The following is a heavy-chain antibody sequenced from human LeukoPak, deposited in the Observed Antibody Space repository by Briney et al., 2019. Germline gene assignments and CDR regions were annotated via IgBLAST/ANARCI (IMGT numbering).Heavy chain of an antibody. D-gene: IGHD2-2*02. CDR3: ARAHGDCSSTSCYMDFDF. CDR1: GFTFSSYG. Sequence: RSLRLSCAASGFTFSSYGMHWVRQAPGKGLEWVAVRFDDGSSEYYADSVKGRFTISRDDSKNTLYVQMNSLRAEDTAVYYCARAHGDCSSTSCYMDFDFWGPGTLVTVSS. V-gene: IGHV3-33*01. J-gene: IGHJ4*02. CDR2: RFDDGSSE.